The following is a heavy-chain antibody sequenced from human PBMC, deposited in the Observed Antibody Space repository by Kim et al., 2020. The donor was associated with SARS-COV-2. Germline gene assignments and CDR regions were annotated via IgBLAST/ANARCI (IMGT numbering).Heavy chain of an antibody. CDR1: GYNFAKYW. Sequence: GESLKISCQTSGYNFAKYWIGWVRQMPGKGLEWMGLIFPDDSDVKYSPSSQGQVTLSVDKSVATAFLQWSGLRASDTAMYFCARARDYSAASGYAFDLWGLGTLVTVSS. J-gene: IGHJ4*02. V-gene: IGHV5-51*01. CDR2: IFPDDSDV. D-gene: IGHD3-22*01. CDR3: ARARDYSAASGYAFDL.